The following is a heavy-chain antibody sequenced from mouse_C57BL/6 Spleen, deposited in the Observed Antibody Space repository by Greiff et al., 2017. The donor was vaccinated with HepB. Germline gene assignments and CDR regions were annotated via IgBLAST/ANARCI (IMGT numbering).Heavy chain of an antibody. V-gene: IGHV1-18*01. CDR1: GYTFTDYN. D-gene: IGHD1-1*01. Sequence: EVKLVESGPELVKPGASVKIPCKASGYTFTDYNMDWVKQSHGKSLEWIGDINPNNGGTIYNQKFKGKATLTVDKSSSTAYMELRSLTSEDTAVYYCASYYGSRMFAYWGQGTLVTVSA. CDR3: ASYYGSRMFAY. J-gene: IGHJ3*01. CDR2: INPNNGGT.